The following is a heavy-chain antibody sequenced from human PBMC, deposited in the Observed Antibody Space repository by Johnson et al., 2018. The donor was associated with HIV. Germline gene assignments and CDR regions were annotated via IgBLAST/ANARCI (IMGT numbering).Heavy chain of an antibody. CDR1: GFTFSSYA. V-gene: IGHV3-23*04. D-gene: IGHD2-8*01. Sequence: VQLVESGGGLVQPGGSLRLSCAASGFTFSSYAMSWVRQAPGKGLEWVSAISGSGGSTYFADSVTGRFTISRDNAKNTLYLQMHSLRAEDTAVYYCARVTKSDAFDIWGQGTMVTVSS. CDR3: ARVTKSDAFDI. J-gene: IGHJ3*02. CDR2: ISGSGGST.